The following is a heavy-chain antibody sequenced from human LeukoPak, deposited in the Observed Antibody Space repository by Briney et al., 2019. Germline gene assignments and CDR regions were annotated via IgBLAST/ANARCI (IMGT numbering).Heavy chain of an antibody. CDR1: GGSISSYY. Sequence: SGTPSLTCTVSGGSISSYYWSWIRQPPGKGLEWIGYIYYSGSTNYNPSLKSRVTISVDTSKNQFSLKLSSVTAADTAVYYCARVRYQLLLYYFDYWGQGTLVTVSS. V-gene: IGHV4-59*01. CDR3: ARVRYQLLLYYFDY. J-gene: IGHJ4*02. D-gene: IGHD2-2*01. CDR2: IYYSGST.